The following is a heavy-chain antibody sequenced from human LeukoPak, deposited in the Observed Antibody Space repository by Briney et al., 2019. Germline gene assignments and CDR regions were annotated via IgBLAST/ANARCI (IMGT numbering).Heavy chain of an antibody. D-gene: IGHD6-19*01. CDR3: ARGILRQWLGY. CDR2: ISAYNGNT. CDR1: GYTFTSYG. V-gene: IGHV1-18*01. Sequence: ASVKVSCKASGYTFTSYGISWVRQAPGQGLEWMGWISAYNGNTNYAQNLQGRVTMATDTSTSTAYMEVRSLRSDDTAVYYCARGILRQWLGYWGQGTLVTVSS. J-gene: IGHJ4*02.